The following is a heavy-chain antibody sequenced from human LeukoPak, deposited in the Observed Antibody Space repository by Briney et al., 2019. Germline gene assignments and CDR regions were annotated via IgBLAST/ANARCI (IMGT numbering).Heavy chain of an antibody. CDR1: GFTFTSYA. Sequence: GGSLRLSCAASGFTFTSYAMRWVRQAPGKGLEWVSAIGSGSGGTTIYADSVKGRFTISRDNSKNTLYLQMSGLRGEDTAVYYCAKNYESGRGVPYGMDVWGQGTTVTVSS. D-gene: IGHD3-10*01. CDR3: AKNYESGRGVPYGMDV. V-gene: IGHV3-23*01. J-gene: IGHJ6*02. CDR2: IGSGSGGTT.